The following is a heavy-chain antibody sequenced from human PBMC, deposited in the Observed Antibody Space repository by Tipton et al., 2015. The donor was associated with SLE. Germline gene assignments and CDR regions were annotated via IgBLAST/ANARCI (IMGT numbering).Heavy chain of an antibody. CDR1: GFTFSNYG. CDR3: AKDFHELTV. Sequence: QLVQSGGGVVQPGTSLRLSCEASGFTFSNYGMYWVRQDPDKGLQWVTGISNDGNNKFYGDSVKGRFAISRDNSKNTLYLQMNSLRAEDTAVYYCAKDFHELTVWGQGTLVAVSS. V-gene: IGHV3-30*18. CDR2: ISNDGNNK. D-gene: IGHD1-20*01. J-gene: IGHJ4*02.